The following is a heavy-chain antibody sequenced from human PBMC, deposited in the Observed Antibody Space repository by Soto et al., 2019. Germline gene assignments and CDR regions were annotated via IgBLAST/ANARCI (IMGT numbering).Heavy chain of an antibody. J-gene: IGHJ5*02. CDR2: IYHSGST. CDR3: ARVPGP. CDR1: GGSIISGGFS. V-gene: IGHV4-30-2*01. Sequence: PSETLSLTCAVSGGSIISGGFSWSWIRQPPGKGLEWIGYIYHSGSTYYNPSLKSRVTISVDRSKNQFSLKLSSVTAADTAVYYCARVPGPWGQGTLVTVSS.